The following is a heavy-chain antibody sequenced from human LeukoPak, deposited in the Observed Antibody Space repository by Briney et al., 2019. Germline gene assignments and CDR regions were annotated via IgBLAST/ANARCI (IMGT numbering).Heavy chain of an antibody. J-gene: IGHJ4*02. D-gene: IGHD2-15*01. CDR2: IYPGDSDT. Sequence: AESLKISCNGSGYSFTSYWIGWVRQMPGKGLEWMGIIYPGDSDTRYSPSFHGQVTISAAKSITTAYLQWSSLKASETVIYYCARQVVGDSIDYWGQGTLVTVSS. CDR1: GYSFTSYW. CDR3: ARQVVGDSIDY. V-gene: IGHV5-51*01.